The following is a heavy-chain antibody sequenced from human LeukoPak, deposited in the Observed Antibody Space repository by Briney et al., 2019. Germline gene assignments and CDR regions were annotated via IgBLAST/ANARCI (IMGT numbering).Heavy chain of an antibody. CDR3: ARERVGYKIFDY. CDR1: GGSISSGGYY. CDR2: IYYSGST. Sequence: SETLSLTCTVSGGSISSGGYYWSWIRQHPGKGLEWIGYIYYSGSTYYNPSLKSRVTISVDTSKNQFSLKLSSVTAADTAVYYCARERVGYKIFDYWGQGTLVTVSS. V-gene: IGHV4-31*03. D-gene: IGHD5-24*01. J-gene: IGHJ4*02.